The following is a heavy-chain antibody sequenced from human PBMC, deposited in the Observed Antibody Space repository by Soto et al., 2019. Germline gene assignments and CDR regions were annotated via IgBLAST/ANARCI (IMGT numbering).Heavy chain of an antibody. CDR2: INPGGGST. V-gene: IGHV1-46*01. CDR3: ARANDYVWGSYRLVLDY. CDR1: GYTLSELS. Sequence: ASVKVSCKASGYTLSELSMHWVRQAPGKGLEWMGIINPGGGSTSYAQKFQGRVTMTRDTSTSTVYMELSSLRSEDTAVYYCARANDYVWGSYRLVLDYWGQGTLVTVSS. J-gene: IGHJ4*02. D-gene: IGHD3-16*02.